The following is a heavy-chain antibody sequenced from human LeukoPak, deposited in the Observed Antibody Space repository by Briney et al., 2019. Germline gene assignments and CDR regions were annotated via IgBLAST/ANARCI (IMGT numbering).Heavy chain of an antibody. J-gene: IGHJ3*02. D-gene: IGHD3-10*01. V-gene: IGHV1-18*01. CDR2: SSDYNGNT. CDR1: GYTFTSYG. Sequence: VSCRAAGYTFTSYGFSWVRQAPARGRAWMGWSSDYNGNTNYAQKLQGRVTMTTDTSTSTAYMELRSLSSDDTAVYYCARDVYYGSGRPKLDAFDIWGQGTMVTVSS. CDR3: ARDVYYGSGRPKLDAFDI.